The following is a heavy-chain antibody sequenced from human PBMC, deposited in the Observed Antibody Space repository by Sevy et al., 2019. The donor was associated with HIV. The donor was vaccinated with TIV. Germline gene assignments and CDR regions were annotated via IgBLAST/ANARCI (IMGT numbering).Heavy chain of an antibody. D-gene: IGHD3-22*01. V-gene: IGHV3-7*04. CDR2: IKQEESEK. CDR1: GFTFSTYW. CDR3: ARGNSGSFDY. Sequence: GGSLRLSCAASGFTFSTYWMHWVRQAPGKGLGWVANIKQEESEKYYVASVKGRFTISRDNAKNSLYLQMNSLRPGDTAVYYCARGNSGSFDYWGQGTLVTVSS. J-gene: IGHJ4*02.